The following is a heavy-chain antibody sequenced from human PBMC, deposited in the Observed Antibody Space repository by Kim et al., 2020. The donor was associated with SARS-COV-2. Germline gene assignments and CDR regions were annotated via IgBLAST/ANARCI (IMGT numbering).Heavy chain of an antibody. Sequence: SVKVSCKASGGTFSSYAISWVRQAPGQGLEWMGGIIPIFGTANYAQKFQGRVTITADESTSTAYMELSSLRSEDTAVYYCAVKKDTAMVPLDYWGQGTLVTVSS. CDR1: GGTFSSYA. J-gene: IGHJ4*02. V-gene: IGHV1-69*13. CDR2: IIPIFGTA. D-gene: IGHD5-18*01. CDR3: AVKKDTAMVPLDY.